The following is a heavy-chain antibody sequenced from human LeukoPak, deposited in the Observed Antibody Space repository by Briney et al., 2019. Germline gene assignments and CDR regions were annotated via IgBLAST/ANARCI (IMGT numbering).Heavy chain of an antibody. CDR2: INPNSGGT. CDR1: GYTFTGYY. J-gene: IGHJ4*02. V-gene: IGHV1-2*04. D-gene: IGHD3-22*01. Sequence: ASVKVSCKASGYTFTGYYMHWVRQAPGQGLEWMGWINPNSGGTNYAQKFQGWVTMTRDTSISTAYMELSRLRSDDTAVYYCANSHSSGYSPLDYWGQGTLVTVSS. CDR3: ANSHSSGYSPLDY.